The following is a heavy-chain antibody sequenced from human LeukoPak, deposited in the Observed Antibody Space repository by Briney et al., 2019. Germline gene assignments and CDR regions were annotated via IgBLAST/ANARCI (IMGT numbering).Heavy chain of an antibody. J-gene: IGHJ4*02. D-gene: IGHD6-6*01. CDR2: ISSSSSYI. V-gene: IGHV3-21*01. CDR3: ARVYSSSPGDYFDY. CDR1: GFTFRSYS. Sequence: GRSLRLSHGASGFTFRSYSINWVPQAPGKGREWVSSISSSSSYIYYADSVKGRFTISRDNAKNSLYLQMNSLRAEDTAVYYCARVYSSSPGDYFDYWGQGTLVTVSS.